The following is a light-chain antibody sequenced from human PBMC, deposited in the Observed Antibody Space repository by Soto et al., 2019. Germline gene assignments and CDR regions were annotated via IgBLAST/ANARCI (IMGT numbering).Light chain of an antibody. V-gene: IGKV3-15*01. CDR3: QQYNNWPPT. J-gene: IGKJ1*01. CDR1: QSVSSN. CDR2: GAS. Sequence: EIVMTQSPATLSVSPGKRATISCRTSQSVSSNLAWYQQKPGQAPRLLIYGASTRATGIPARFSGSGSGTEFTLTISSLQSEDFAVYYCQQYNNWPPTFGQGTKVDIK.